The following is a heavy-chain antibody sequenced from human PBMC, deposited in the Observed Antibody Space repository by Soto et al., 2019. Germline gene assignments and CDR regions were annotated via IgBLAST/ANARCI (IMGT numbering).Heavy chain of an antibody. V-gene: IGHV2-70*01. D-gene: IGHD1-26*01. CDR2: IDWDDDK. J-gene: IGHJ4*02. CDR3: ARNSGSYWIRGPFDY. CDR1: GFSLSTSGMC. Sequence: GSGPTLVNPTQTLTLTCTFSGFSLSTSGMCVSWIRQPPGKALEWLALIDWDDDKYYSTSLKTRLTISKDTSKNQVVLTMTNMDPVDTATYYCARNSGSYWIRGPFDYWGQGTLVTVSS.